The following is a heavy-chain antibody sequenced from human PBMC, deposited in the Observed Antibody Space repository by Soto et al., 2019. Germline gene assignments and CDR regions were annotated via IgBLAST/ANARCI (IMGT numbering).Heavy chain of an antibody. CDR3: ARDQPQYYYDSSGYFAY. J-gene: IGHJ4*02. CDR2: ISAYNGNT. Sequence: QVQLVQSGAEVKKPGASVKDSCKASGYTFTSYGITGVRQAPGQGLEWMGWISAYNGNTNYAQKLQGRVTMTTDTSTSTAYMELRSLRSDDTAVYYCARDQPQYYYDSSGYFAYWGQGTLVTVSS. D-gene: IGHD3-22*01. V-gene: IGHV1-18*01. CDR1: GYTFTSYG.